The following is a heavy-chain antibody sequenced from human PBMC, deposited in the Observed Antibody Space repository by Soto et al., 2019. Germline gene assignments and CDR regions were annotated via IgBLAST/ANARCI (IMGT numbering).Heavy chain of an antibody. J-gene: IGHJ5*02. Sequence: GGSLRLSCAASGFTFSSYAMSWVRQAPGKGLEWVSAISGSGGSTYYADSVKGRFTISRDNSKNTLYLQMNSLRAEDTAVYYCAKDSSLITFGGVIVMDLDPWGQGTLVTAPQ. CDR2: ISGSGGST. V-gene: IGHV3-23*01. D-gene: IGHD3-16*02. CDR3: AKDSSLITFGGVIVMDLDP. CDR1: GFTFSSYA.